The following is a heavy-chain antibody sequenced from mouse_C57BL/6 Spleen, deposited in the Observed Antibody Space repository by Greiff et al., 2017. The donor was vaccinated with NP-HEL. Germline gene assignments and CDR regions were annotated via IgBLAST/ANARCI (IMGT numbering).Heavy chain of an antibody. Sequence: EVQLQQSGPELVKPGASVKISCKASGYTFTDYYMNWVKQSHGKSLEWIGDINPNNGGTSYNQKFKGKATLTVDKSSSTAYMELRSLTSENSAVYYCERYLLLIPYYAMDYWGQGTSVTVSS. V-gene: IGHV1-26*01. D-gene: IGHD1-1*01. CDR1: GYTFTDYY. CDR3: ERYLLLIPYYAMDY. J-gene: IGHJ4*01. CDR2: INPNNGGT.